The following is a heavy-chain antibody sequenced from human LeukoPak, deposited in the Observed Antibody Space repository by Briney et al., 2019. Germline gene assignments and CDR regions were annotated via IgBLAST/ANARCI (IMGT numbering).Heavy chain of an antibody. D-gene: IGHD2-2*01. CDR3: ARTDPIVVVPAAPLGAFDI. J-gene: IGHJ3*02. V-gene: IGHV3-48*02. CDR1: GFTFSSYS. CDR2: ISSSSSTI. Sequence: GGSLRLSCAASGFTFSSYSMNWVRQARENGLEWVSYISSSSSTIYYADSVKGRFTISRDNAKNSLYLQMNSLRDEDTAVYYCARTDPIVVVPAAPLGAFDIWGQGTMVTVSS.